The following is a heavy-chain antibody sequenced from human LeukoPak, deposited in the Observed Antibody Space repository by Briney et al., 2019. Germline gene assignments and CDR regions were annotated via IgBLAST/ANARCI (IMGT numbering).Heavy chain of an antibody. CDR3: ARDRYYYDSSGYIRMDV. CDR1: GGSFSGYY. Sequence: PSETLSLTCAVYGGSFSGYYWSWIRQPPGKGLEWIGEINHSGSTNYNPSLKSRVTISVDTSKNQFSPKLSSVTAADTAVYYCARDRYYYDSSGYIRMDVWGKGTTVTISS. D-gene: IGHD3-22*01. CDR2: INHSGST. J-gene: IGHJ6*03. V-gene: IGHV4-34*01.